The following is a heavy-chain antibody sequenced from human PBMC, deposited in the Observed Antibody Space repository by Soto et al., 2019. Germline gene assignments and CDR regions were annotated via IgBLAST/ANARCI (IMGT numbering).Heavy chain of an antibody. CDR3: ARHRTSVVTLDY. CDR2: IYYRGST. D-gene: IGHD2-21*02. J-gene: IGHJ4*01. CDR1: GDSISSRGYY. V-gene: IGHV4-39*01. Sequence: SETLSLTFTVTGDSISSRGYYWGWIRQPPGKGLEWIGSIYYRGSTYNNPSVRIRVSMCIDATKVHFSLKLMSVTAADTDLYFCARHRTSVVTLDYCG.